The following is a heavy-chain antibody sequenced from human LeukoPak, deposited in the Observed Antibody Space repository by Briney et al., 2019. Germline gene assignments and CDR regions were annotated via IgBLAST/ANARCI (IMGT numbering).Heavy chain of an antibody. J-gene: IGHJ5*02. CDR2: VIGSGGST. CDR3: ATDGAGFDT. CDR1: GFTFDNLA. Sequence: PGGSLRLSCAASGFTFDNLALSWVRQAPGKGLEWVSTVIGSGGSTFHVASVKGRFTISRDNSNNTVYLHMTGLRAEDTAVYYCATDGAGFDTWGQGVLVTVSS. V-gene: IGHV3-23*01.